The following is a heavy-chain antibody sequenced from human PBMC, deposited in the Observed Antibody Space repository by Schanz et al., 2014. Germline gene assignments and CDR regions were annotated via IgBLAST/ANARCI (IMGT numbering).Heavy chain of an antibody. CDR2: ITGASDHI. Sequence: EVQLLESGGGLIQPGGSLRLSCAASGFIFGSSVMAWVRQAPGKGLEWVSGITGASDHIDYAESVKGRFTISRDNSKNTLYLQMDSLRAEDTAVYYCAASSGWHPSTDYWGQGTIVTVSS. CDR3: AASSGWHPSTDY. J-gene: IGHJ4*03. V-gene: IGHV3-23*01. D-gene: IGHD6-19*01. CDR1: GFIFGSSV.